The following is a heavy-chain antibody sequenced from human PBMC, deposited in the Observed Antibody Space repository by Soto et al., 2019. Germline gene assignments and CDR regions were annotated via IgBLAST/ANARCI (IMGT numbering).Heavy chain of an antibody. Sequence: QVQVVESGGGVVQPGRSLRLSCAASGFTFSSFGMHWVRQAPGKGLEWVSLIWYDGSKKSYGDSVKGRFTISRDNSRNTVYLQMNSLRADDTAVYYCARDASYYSLWSGYYPSRNGMNVWGKWSTVTVSS. J-gene: IGHJ6*04. V-gene: IGHV3-33*01. CDR3: ARDASYYSLWSGYYPSRNGMNV. D-gene: IGHD3-3*01. CDR1: GFTFSSFG. CDR2: IWYDGSKK.